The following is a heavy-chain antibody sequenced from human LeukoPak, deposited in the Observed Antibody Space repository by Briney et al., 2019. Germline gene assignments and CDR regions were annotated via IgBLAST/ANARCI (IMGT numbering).Heavy chain of an antibody. D-gene: IGHD2-2*01. Sequence: GGSLRLSCAASGFTFSSYGMHWVRQAPGKGLEWVAVISYDGSNKYYADSVKGRFTISRDNSKNTLYLQMNSLRAEDTAVYYCAKGGCSSTSCLPPLYCYYGMDVWGQGTTVTVSS. V-gene: IGHV3-30*18. J-gene: IGHJ6*02. CDR3: AKGGCSSTSCLPPLYCYYGMDV. CDR2: ISYDGSNK. CDR1: GFTFSSYG.